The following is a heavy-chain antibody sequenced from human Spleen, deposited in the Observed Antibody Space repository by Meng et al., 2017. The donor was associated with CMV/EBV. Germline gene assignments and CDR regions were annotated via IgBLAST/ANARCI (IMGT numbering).Heavy chain of an antibody. CDR1: GYTFTGYY. CDR2: IAPNSGGT. D-gene: IGHD3-10*01. V-gene: IGHV1-2*02. CDR3: ARMRGPKDGMGV. J-gene: IGHJ6*02. Sequence: ASVKVSCKASGYTFTGYYMQWVRQAPGQGLEWMGWIAPNSGGTNYAQKFQGRVTLNRDTSISTAYMELSRLRFDDTAVYYCARMRGPKDGMGVWGQGTTVTVSS.